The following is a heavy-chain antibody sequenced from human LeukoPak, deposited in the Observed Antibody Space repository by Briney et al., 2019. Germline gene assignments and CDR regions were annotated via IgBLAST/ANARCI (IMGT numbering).Heavy chain of an antibody. CDR1: GFTFSSYG. CDR2: IKQDGSEK. J-gene: IGHJ6*02. V-gene: IGHV3-7*01. Sequence: GGSLRLSCAASGFTFSSYGMHWVRQAPGKGLEWVANIKQDGSEKYYVDSVKGRFTISRDNAKNSLYLQMNSLRAEDTAVYYCARERLGYCSSTSCYYYGMDVWGQGTTVTVSS. CDR3: ARERLGYCSSTSCYYYGMDV. D-gene: IGHD2-2*01.